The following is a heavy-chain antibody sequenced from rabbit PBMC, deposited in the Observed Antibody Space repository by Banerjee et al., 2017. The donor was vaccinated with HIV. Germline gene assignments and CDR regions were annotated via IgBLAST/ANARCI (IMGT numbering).Heavy chain of an antibody. V-gene: IGHV1S45*01. D-gene: IGHD6-1*01. CDR1: GFSFSSSYY. CDR3: ARGGYSGDAYANGNL. Sequence: QEQLVESGGDLVQPEGSLTLTCTASGFSFSSSYYMCWVRQAPGKGLEWIACIYAGTSRVTFYASWAKGRFTISKTSSTTVTLQMTSLTAADTATYFCARGGYSGDAYANGNLWGPGTLVTVS. J-gene: IGHJ4*01. CDR2: IYAGTSRVT.